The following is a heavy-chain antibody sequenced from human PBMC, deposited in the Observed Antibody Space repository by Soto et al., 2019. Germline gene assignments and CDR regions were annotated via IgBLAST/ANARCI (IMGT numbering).Heavy chain of an antibody. CDR1: GYTFTSYA. Sequence: ASVKVSCKASGYTFTSYAMHWVRQAPGQRLEWMGWINAGNGNTKYSQKFQGRVTITRDTSASTAYMELSSLRSEDTAVYYCATEIGIAAAFGAFDIWGQGTMVAVSS. V-gene: IGHV1-3*01. CDR3: ATEIGIAAAFGAFDI. J-gene: IGHJ3*02. D-gene: IGHD6-13*01. CDR2: INAGNGNT.